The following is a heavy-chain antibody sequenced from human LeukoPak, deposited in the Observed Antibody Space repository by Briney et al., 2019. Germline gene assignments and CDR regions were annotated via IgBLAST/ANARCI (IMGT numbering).Heavy chain of an antibody. CDR1: GYTFTSYA. CDR3: ARDPSRGDYGDY. D-gene: IGHD4-17*01. CDR2: INAGNGNT. Sequence: ASVKVSCKASGYTFTSYAMHWVRQAPGQGLEWMGWINAGNGNTKYSQKFQGRVTITRDTSASTAYMELSSLRSEDTAVYYCARDPSRGDYGDYWGQGTLVTVSS. J-gene: IGHJ4*02. V-gene: IGHV1-3*01.